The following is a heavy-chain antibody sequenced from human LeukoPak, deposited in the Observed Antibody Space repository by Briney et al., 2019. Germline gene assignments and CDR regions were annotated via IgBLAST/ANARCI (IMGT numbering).Heavy chain of an antibody. D-gene: IGHD2-2*02. Sequence: SETLSLTCTVSGGSISSYYSSWIRQPPGKGLEWIGYIYYSGSTNYNPSLKSRVTISVDTSKNQFSLKLSSVTAADTAVYYCARGPYCSSTSCYRAIRWFDPWGQGTLVTVSS. CDR2: IYYSGST. CDR1: GGSISSYY. CDR3: ARGPYCSSTSCYRAIRWFDP. V-gene: IGHV4-59*01. J-gene: IGHJ5*02.